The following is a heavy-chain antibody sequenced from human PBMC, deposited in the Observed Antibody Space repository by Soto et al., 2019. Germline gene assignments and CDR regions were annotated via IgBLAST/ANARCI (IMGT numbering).Heavy chain of an antibody. CDR2: IYYSGGT. Sequence: QVQLQESGPGLVKPSQTLSLTCTVSGGSIRSGGYYWSWIRQRPGKGLEWIGYIYYSGGTDYNPSLKSRVTLSVDTSKNQFSLKLSSVTAADTAVYYCASWYGGNSGLDYWGQGTLVTVSS. CDR1: GGSIRSGGYY. V-gene: IGHV4-31*03. CDR3: ASWYGGNSGLDY. J-gene: IGHJ4*02. D-gene: IGHD2-21*02.